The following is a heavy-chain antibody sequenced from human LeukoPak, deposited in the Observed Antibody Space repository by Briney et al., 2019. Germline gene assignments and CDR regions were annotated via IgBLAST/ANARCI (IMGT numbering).Heavy chain of an antibody. J-gene: IGHJ4*02. D-gene: IGHD4-17*01. Sequence: GGSLRLSCAASGFTLSDYYMGWIRQAPGKGLEYVSYITSSGSGSVIYNADSVTGRFTISRGNAKNSLFLQMNSLRADDTAVYYCARDRRSTGQYFDYWGQGTLVTVSS. CDR1: GFTLSDYY. CDR3: ARDRRSTGQYFDY. V-gene: IGHV3-11*01. CDR2: ITSSGSGSVI.